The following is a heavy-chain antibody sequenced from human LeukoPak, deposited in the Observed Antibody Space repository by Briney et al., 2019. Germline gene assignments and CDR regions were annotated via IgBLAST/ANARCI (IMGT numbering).Heavy chain of an antibody. CDR3: TRDQPPYYDILTGYSDFDY. D-gene: IGHD3-9*01. CDR2: IRSKAYGGTT. J-gene: IGHJ4*02. V-gene: IGHV3-49*03. Sequence: GGSLRLSCTASGFTFGDYAMSWFRQAPGKGLEWVGFIRSKAYGGTTEYAASVKGRFTISRDDSKSIAYLQMNSLKTEDTAVYYCTRDQPPYYDILTGYSDFDYWGQGTLVTVSS. CDR1: GFTFGDYA.